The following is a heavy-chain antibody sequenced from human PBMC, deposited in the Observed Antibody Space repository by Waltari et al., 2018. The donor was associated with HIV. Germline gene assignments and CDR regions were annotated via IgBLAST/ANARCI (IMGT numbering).Heavy chain of an antibody. CDR2: ISGSGDNT. CDR3: GKDPSSWTRADS. V-gene: IGHV3-23*01. D-gene: IGHD6-13*01. J-gene: IGHJ4*02. Sequence: EVQLLVSGGGLVQPGGSLRLSCASSAFTFNIHGMIWVRQAPGRGLEWVSTISGSGDNTHYADSVKGRFTISRDNSKNTMYLQMNSLRAEDTAVYFCGKDPSSWTRADSWGQGTLVTVSS. CDR1: AFTFNIHG.